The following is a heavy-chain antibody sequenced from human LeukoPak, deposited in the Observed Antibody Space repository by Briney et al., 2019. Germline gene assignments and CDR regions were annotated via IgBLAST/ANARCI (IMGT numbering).Heavy chain of an antibody. CDR2: ISGSGATS. D-gene: IGHD2-15*01. Sequence: GGSLRFSCAASGFTFTKYAMSWVRQVPGKGLEWVSAISGSGATSYYANSVKGRFTISRDDSKNTMYLQMNSLRAEDTAVYYCAKGGDGSCYSYLDYWGQGILVTVSS. CDR3: AKGGDGSCYSYLDY. V-gene: IGHV3-23*01. J-gene: IGHJ4*02. CDR1: GFTFTKYA.